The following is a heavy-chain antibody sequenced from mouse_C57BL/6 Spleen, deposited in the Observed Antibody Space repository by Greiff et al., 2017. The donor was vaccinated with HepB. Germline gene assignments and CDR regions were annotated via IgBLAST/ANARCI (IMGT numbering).Heavy chain of an antibody. CDR3: AIYDYDEGFAY. CDR1: GYTFTDYY. D-gene: IGHD2-4*01. J-gene: IGHJ3*01. CDR2: INPYNGGT. Sequence: VHVKQSGPVLVKPGASVKMSCKASGYTFTDYYMNWVKQSHGKSLEWIGVINPYNGGTSYNQKFKGKATLTVDKSSSTAYMELNSLTSEDSAVYYCAIYDYDEGFAYWGQGTLVTVSA. V-gene: IGHV1-19*01.